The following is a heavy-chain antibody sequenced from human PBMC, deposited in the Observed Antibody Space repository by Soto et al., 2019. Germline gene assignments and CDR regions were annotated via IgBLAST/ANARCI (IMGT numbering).Heavy chain of an antibody. CDR2: ISSSSSTI. Sequence: EVQLVESGGGLVQPGGSLRLSCAAPGFTFSNYSMNWVRQAPGKGLEWVSYISSSSSTIYYADSVKGRFTISRDNAKNSLYLQMNSLRAEDTAVYYCARGGRTGYSSGWYVGYWGQGTLVTVSS. V-gene: IGHV3-48*01. CDR3: ARGGRTGYSSGWYVGY. D-gene: IGHD6-19*01. CDR1: GFTFSNYS. J-gene: IGHJ4*02.